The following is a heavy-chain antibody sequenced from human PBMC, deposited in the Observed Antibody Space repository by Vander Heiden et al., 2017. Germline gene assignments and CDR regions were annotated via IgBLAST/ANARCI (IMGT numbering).Heavy chain of an antibody. D-gene: IGHD5-12*01. CDR2: IKQDGSEK. CDR3: AREQVATIAIAYFDY. V-gene: IGHV3-7*01. CDR1: GFTFSSYW. J-gene: IGHJ4*02. Sequence: EVQLVESGGGLVQPGGSLRLSCAASGFTFSSYWMSWVRQAPGKGLEWVANIKQDGSEKYYVDSVKCRFTISRDNAKNSLYLQMNSLRAEDTAVYYCAREQVATIAIAYFDYWGQGTLVTVSS.